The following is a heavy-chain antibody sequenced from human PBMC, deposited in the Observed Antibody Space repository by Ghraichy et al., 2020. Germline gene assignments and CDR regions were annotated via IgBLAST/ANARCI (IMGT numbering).Heavy chain of an antibody. J-gene: IGHJ6*02. CDR2: IYYSGST. V-gene: IGHV4-61*01. CDR1: GGSVSSGSYY. CDR3: ARDKYTIQFLRDYYYYGMDV. Sequence: SETLSLTCTVSGGSVSSGSYYWSWIRQPPGKGLEWIGYIYYSGSTNYNPSLKSRVTISVDTSKNQFSLKLSSVTAADTAVYYCARDKYTIQFLRDYYYYGMDVWGQGTTVTVSS. D-gene: IGHD2-2*02.